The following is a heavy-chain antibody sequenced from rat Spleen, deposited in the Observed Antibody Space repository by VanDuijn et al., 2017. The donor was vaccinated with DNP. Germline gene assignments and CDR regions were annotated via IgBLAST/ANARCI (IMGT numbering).Heavy chain of an antibody. CDR2: IIYDGSST. J-gene: IGHJ2*01. Sequence: EVQLVESGGGLVQPGNSLKLSCAASGFTFSDYAMAWVRQSPKKGLEWVATIIYDGSSTYYRDSVRGRFTISRDNAKSTLYLQMDSLRSEDTATYYCATRLRAPLGDYWGQGVMVTVSS. CDR1: GFTFSDYA. D-gene: IGHD1-11*01. V-gene: IGHV5S10*01. CDR3: ATRLRAPLGDY.